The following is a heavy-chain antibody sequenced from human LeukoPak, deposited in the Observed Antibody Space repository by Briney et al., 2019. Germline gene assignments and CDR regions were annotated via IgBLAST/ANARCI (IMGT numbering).Heavy chain of an antibody. D-gene: IGHD3-16*01. Sequence: GGSLRLSCAASGFTFSSYGMHWVRQAPGKGLEWVAVIWYDGSNKYYADSVKGRFTISRDNSKNTLYLQMNSLRAEDTAVYYCARDQIRLEGLHGMDVWGQGTTVTVSS. J-gene: IGHJ6*02. CDR3: ARDQIRLEGLHGMDV. CDR1: GFTFSSYG. CDR2: IWYDGSNK. V-gene: IGHV3-33*01.